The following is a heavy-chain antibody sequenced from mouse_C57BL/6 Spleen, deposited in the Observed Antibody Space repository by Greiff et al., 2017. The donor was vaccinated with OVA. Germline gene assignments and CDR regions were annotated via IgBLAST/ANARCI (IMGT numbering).Heavy chain of an antibody. J-gene: IGHJ3*01. CDR2: IGPGSGST. V-gene: IGHV1-77*01. D-gene: IGHD2-3*01. CDR3: ARMMGGGGLFAY. Sequence: QVQLQQSGAELVKPGASVKISCKASGYTFTDYYINWVKQRPGQGLEWIGKIGPGSGSTYYNEKFNGQATLTADKSSSTAYMQLSSLTSEDAAVYFCARMMGGGGLFAYWGQGTLVTVSA. CDR1: GYTFTDYY.